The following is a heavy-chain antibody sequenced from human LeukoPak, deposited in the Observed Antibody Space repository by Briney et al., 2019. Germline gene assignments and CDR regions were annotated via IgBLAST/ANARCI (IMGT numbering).Heavy chain of an antibody. V-gene: IGHV3-7*03. CDR3: ARFGDHCSGGSCYGFWFDP. Sequence: GGSLRLSCAASGFTFSRYAMNWVRQAPGKGLEWVANIKQDGSEKYYVDSVKGRFTISRDNAKNSLYLQMNGLRAEDTAVYYCARFGDHCSGGSCYGFWFDPWGQGTLVTVSS. CDR1: GFTFSRYA. CDR2: IKQDGSEK. D-gene: IGHD2-15*01. J-gene: IGHJ5*02.